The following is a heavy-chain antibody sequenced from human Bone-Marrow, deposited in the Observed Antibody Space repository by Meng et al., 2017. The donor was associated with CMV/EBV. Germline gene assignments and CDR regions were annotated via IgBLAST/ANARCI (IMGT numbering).Heavy chain of an antibody. J-gene: IGHJ3*02. CDR3: AILIVVVPAADFVTPGGDAFDI. V-gene: IGHV4-39*01. D-gene: IGHD2-2*01. CDR1: GGSISSSSYF. Sequence: SETLSLTCTVSGGSISSSSYFWGWIRQPPGKGLEWIGSCYYSGSTYYNPSLKSRVTISVDTSKNQFSLKLSSVTAADTAVYYCAILIVVVPAADFVTPGGDAFDIWGQGTMVTVSS. CDR2: CYYSGST.